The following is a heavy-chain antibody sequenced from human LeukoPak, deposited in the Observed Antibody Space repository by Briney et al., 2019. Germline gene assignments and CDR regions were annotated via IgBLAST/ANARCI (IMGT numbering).Heavy chain of an antibody. D-gene: IGHD5-24*01. CDR2: IHNSGDI. Sequence: SETLSLTCTVSGGSIANYYWSWIRQPPGKGLEWIGNIHNSGDIKYNPSLKSRVTISVDTSKNHFCLNLTSVTAADTAVYYCVRDSGGDGYRRFDYWGQGTLVTVSS. V-gene: IGHV4-59*01. CDR3: VRDSGGDGYRRFDY. J-gene: IGHJ4*02. CDR1: GGSIANYY.